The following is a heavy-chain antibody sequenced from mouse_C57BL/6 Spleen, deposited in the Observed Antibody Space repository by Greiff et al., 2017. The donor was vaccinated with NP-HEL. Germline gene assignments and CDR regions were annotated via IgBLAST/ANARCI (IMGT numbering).Heavy chain of an antibody. CDR2: IDPSDSYT. V-gene: IGHV1-50*01. D-gene: IGHD2-1*01. J-gene: IGHJ2*01. CDR3: AREGEGNNGY. Sequence: QVQLQQSGAELVKPGASVKLSCKASGYTFTSYWMQWVKQRPGQGLEWIGEIDPSDSYTNYNQKFKGKATLTVDTSSSTAYMQLSSLTSEDSAVYYCAREGEGNNGYWGQGTTLTVSS. CDR1: GYTFTSYW.